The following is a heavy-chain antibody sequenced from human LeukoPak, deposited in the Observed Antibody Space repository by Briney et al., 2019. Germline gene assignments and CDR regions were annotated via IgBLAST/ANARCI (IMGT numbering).Heavy chain of an antibody. CDR1: GFTFSSYA. CDR2: ISGSGGST. CDR3: AKDDGDYGYYYYGMDV. Sequence: PRGSLRLSCAASGFTFSSYAMSWVRQAPGKGLEWVSAISGSGGSTYYADSVKGRFTISRDNSKNTLYLQMNSLRAEDTAVYYCAKDDGDYGYYYYGMDVWGQGTTVTVSS. D-gene: IGHD4-17*01. J-gene: IGHJ6*02. V-gene: IGHV3-23*01.